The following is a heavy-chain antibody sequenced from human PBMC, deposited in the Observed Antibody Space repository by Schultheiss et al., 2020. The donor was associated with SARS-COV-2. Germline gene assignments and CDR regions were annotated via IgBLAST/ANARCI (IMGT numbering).Heavy chain of an antibody. CDR3: ARGYEWFGEFGIVWFDP. Sequence: SETLSLTCAVYGGSFSGYYWSWIRQSPGKGLEWFGEINHSGSTNYNPSLKSRVTISVDTSKNQFSLKLSSVTAADTAVYYCARGYEWFGEFGIVWFDPWGQGTLVTVSS. CDR2: INHSGST. D-gene: IGHD3-10*01. J-gene: IGHJ5*02. V-gene: IGHV4-34*01. CDR1: GGSFSGYY.